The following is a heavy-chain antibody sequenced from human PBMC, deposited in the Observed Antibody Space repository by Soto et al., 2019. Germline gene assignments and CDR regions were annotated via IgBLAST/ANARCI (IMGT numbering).Heavy chain of an antibody. V-gene: IGHV3-33*01. CDR3: ARDPKHQLIWYYYYYGMDV. Sequence: GGSLRLSCAASGFTFSNYAMYWVRQAPGKGLEWVGVIWHDGSNIYYTDSVKGRFTISRDNSQNTMYLQMNTLGAEDTAVYYCARDPKHQLIWYYYYYGMDVWRQGTTVTVSS. CDR2: IWHDGSNI. D-gene: IGHD2-15*01. J-gene: IGHJ6*02. CDR1: GFTFSNYA.